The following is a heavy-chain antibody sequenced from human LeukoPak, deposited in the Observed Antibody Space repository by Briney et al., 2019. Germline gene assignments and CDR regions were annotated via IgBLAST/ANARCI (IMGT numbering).Heavy chain of an antibody. CDR2: IYPGDSDT. J-gene: IGHJ3*02. D-gene: IGHD2-15*01. Sequence: GESLKISCKGSGYIFTSYWIGWVRQLPGKGLGWMGIIYPGDSDTRYNPSFQGEVTISADKSISTAYLQWSSLKASDTAMYYCARHLNSWGDPSDAFDIWGQGTMVTVSS. CDR1: GYIFTSYW. V-gene: IGHV5-51*01. CDR3: ARHLNSWGDPSDAFDI.